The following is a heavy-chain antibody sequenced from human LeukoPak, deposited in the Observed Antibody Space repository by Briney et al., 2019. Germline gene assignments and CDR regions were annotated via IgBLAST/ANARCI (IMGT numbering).Heavy chain of an antibody. Sequence: PGGSLRLSCAASGFTVSSNYMSWVRQAPGKGLEWVSVIYSGGSTYYADSVKGRFTISRDNSKNTLYLQMNSLRAEDTAVYYCARSSSIAARYFDYRGQGTLVTVSS. CDR2: IYSGGST. J-gene: IGHJ4*02. CDR3: ARSSSIAARYFDY. V-gene: IGHV3-66*02. D-gene: IGHD6-6*01. CDR1: GFTVSSNY.